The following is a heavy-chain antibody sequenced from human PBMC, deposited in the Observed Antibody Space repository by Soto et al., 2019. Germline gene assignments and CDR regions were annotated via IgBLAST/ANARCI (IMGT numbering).Heavy chain of an antibody. J-gene: IGHJ4*02. CDR1: GYQFTGYW. V-gene: IGHV5-51*01. Sequence: PGEALKISEKGSGYQFTGYWNGWVRQKAGKGLEWIGIIYPGDSDTRYSPSFQGQVTISADKSTNTAYLQWSSLKASDTAMYYCARQSCFGGAWYSFLPLDYWGQGTQVTVSS. D-gene: IGHD2-15*01. CDR2: IYPGDSDT. CDR3: ARQSCFGGAWYSFLPLDY.